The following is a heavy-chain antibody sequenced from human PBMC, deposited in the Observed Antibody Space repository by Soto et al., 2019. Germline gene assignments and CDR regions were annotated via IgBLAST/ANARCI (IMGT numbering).Heavy chain of an antibody. V-gene: IGHV3-7*01. J-gene: IGHJ4*02. D-gene: IGHD6-13*01. CDR3: ARETSTGAAVHY. CDR2: IKQDGREK. CDR1: GFTFSSYW. Sequence: PGGSLRLSCAASGFTFSSYWMSWVRQAPGKGLEWVANIKQDGREKYYMDSVKGRFTISRDNAKNSLYLQMNSLRAEDTAVYYCARETSTGAAVHYWGQGTLGTVA.